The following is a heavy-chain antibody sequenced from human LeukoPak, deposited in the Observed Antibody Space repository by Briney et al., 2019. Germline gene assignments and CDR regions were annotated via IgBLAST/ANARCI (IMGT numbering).Heavy chain of an antibody. Sequence: GGSLRLSCAASGFTFSDHYMSWTRQAPGKGLEWLSYISSTSRYTNYADSVKGRFTISRDNAKSSLYLQMNSLRAEDTAVYYCASSSTSGYYDFDYWGQGTLVTVSS. J-gene: IGHJ4*02. CDR3: ASSSTSGYYDFDY. V-gene: IGHV3-11*06. CDR1: GFTFSDHY. CDR2: ISSTSRYT. D-gene: IGHD3-22*01.